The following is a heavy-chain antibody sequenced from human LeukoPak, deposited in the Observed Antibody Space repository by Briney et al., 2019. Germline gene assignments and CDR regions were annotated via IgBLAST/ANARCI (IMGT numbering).Heavy chain of an antibody. V-gene: IGHV4-34*01. CDR3: AREHGDGDYAAFFDY. CDR2: INHSGST. Sequence: PSETLSLTCAVYGGSFSGYYWSWIRQPPGKGLEWIGEINHSGSTNYNPSLKSRVTISVDTSKNQFSLKLSSVTAADTAVYYCAREHGDGDYAAFFDYWGQGTLVTVSS. J-gene: IGHJ4*02. D-gene: IGHD4-17*01. CDR1: GGSFSGYY.